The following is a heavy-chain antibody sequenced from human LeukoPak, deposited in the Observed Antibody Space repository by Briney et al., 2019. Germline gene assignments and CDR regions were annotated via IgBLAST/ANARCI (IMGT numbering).Heavy chain of an antibody. D-gene: IGHD6-13*01. CDR1: GFSITDHH. J-gene: IGHJ4*02. Sequence: GGSLRPSCAGAGFSITDHHMDWVRQAPGKGLEWIGRSATTKPNSCTTQYAASVRGRFTISRDDSQNSLYLHLNSLETEDTAVYYCVRVVTTRSGWYHFDNWGLGTLVTVSS. V-gene: IGHV3-72*01. CDR2: SATTKPNSCTT. CDR3: VRVVTTRSGWYHFDN.